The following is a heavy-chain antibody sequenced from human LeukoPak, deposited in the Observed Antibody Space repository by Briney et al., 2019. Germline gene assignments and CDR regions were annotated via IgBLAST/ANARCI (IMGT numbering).Heavy chain of an antibody. Sequence: GGSLRLSCAASGFTFSGYWMSWVRQAPGKGLEWVANINQDGSEKYSVDSVKGRFTISRDNAKNSLFLQMGSLRVEDTAVYYFAREFTAGYNSSWYGFRNWGQGTLVSVSS. CDR2: INQDGSEK. CDR1: GFTFSGYW. D-gene: IGHD6-13*01. CDR3: AREFTAGYNSSWYGFRN. V-gene: IGHV3-7*01. J-gene: IGHJ1*01.